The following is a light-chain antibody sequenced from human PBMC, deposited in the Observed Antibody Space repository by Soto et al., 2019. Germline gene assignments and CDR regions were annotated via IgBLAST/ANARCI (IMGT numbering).Light chain of an antibody. Sequence: DIQMTQSPSTLSASVGDGVAITCLASQSISGWLAWYQQKPGKAPQLLIYKASNLESGVPSRFSGSGSGTEFTLTISSLQPDDFATYYCQQYNSYSLTFGGGTKVEIK. CDR1: QSISGW. CDR2: KAS. CDR3: QQYNSYSLT. J-gene: IGKJ4*01. V-gene: IGKV1-5*03.